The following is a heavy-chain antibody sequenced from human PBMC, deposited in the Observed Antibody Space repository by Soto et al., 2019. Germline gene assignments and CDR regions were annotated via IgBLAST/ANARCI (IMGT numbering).Heavy chain of an antibody. CDR2: ISWDGGST. V-gene: IGHV3-43*01. CDR3: AKDYGDYSSSNYYYYYYGMDV. D-gene: IGHD6-6*01. J-gene: IGHJ6*02. CDR1: GFTFDDYT. Sequence: GGSLRLSCAASGFTFDDYTMHWVRQAPGKGLEWVSLISWDGGSTYYADSVKGRFTISRDNSKNSLYLQMNSLRTEDTALYYCAKDYGDYSSSNYYYYYYGMDVWGQGTTVTVSS.